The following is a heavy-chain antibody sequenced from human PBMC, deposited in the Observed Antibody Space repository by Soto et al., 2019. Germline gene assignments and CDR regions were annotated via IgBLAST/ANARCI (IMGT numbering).Heavy chain of an antibody. V-gene: IGHV1-18*01. CDR3: PLYERSPGYIDY. J-gene: IGHJ4*02. Sequence: SLEVSCEASCYTFTSYWIRWVRQAPGQGPEYMGLISPYNDNTHYAQNLQGRVTVTADTSTCTAYMELRSLSSDDTAVYYCPLYERSPGYIDYWGQGTGDTVS. D-gene: IGHD3-16*01. CDR2: ISPYNDNT. CDR1: CYTFTSYW.